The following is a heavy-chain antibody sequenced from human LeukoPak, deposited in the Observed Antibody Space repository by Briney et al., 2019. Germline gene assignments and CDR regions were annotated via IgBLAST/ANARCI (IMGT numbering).Heavy chain of an antibody. Sequence: SETLSLTCTVSGGSISSGDYYWSWIRQPPGKGLEWIGYIYYSGSTYYNPSLKSRVTISVDTSKNQFSLKLSSVTAADTAVYYCARERKRFGELSWFDPWGQGTLVTVSS. J-gene: IGHJ5*02. CDR2: IYYSGST. V-gene: IGHV4-30-4*01. D-gene: IGHD3-10*01. CDR3: ARERKRFGELSWFDP. CDR1: GGSISSGDYY.